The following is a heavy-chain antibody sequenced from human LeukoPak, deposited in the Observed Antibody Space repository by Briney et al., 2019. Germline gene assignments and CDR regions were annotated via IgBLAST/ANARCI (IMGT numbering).Heavy chain of an antibody. V-gene: IGHV4-39*01. D-gene: IGHD3-22*01. CDR3: ARLDSSGYQTWFKF. CDR1: GGSISSSHYY. CDR2: IFCSGTT. Sequence: SETLSLTCAVSGGSISSSHYYWDWIRQPPGKGLEWIGTIFCSGTTYYTPSLKSRVTISVDTSKNQFSLKLSSVTAADTAVYYCARLDSSGYQTWFKFWGQGTLVTVSS. J-gene: IGHJ4*02.